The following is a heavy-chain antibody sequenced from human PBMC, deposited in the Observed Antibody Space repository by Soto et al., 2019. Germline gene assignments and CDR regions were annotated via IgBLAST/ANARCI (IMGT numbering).Heavy chain of an antibody. CDR2: INAGTGNT. J-gene: IGHJ6*02. CDR3: VKAQPVYHYYGLDV. CDR1: GYTFTSYA. D-gene: IGHD1-1*01. V-gene: IGHV1-3*01. Sequence: QVQLVQSGAEVKKPGASVTVSCKASGYTFTSYAIHWVRPAPGQRLEWMGWINAGTGNTKYSQKLQGRVTITRDTSARPADKEIRSMSSEDTAVDDCVKAQPVYHYYGLDVWGQGTTVTVSS.